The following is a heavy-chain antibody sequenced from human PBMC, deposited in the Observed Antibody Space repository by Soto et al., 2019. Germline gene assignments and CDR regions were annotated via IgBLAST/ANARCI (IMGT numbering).Heavy chain of an antibody. CDR1: GFTFSSYA. D-gene: IGHD2-15*01. Sequence: PGGSLRLSCAASGFTFSSYAMSWVRQAPGKGLEWVSSISASGGSTYYTDSVKGRFTISRDNSKNTLYLQMNSLRAEDTAVYYCAKKDCTGGSCYGPFDSWGQGTLVTVSS. CDR3: AKKDCTGGSCYGPFDS. J-gene: IGHJ4*02. V-gene: IGHV3-23*01. CDR2: ISASGGST.